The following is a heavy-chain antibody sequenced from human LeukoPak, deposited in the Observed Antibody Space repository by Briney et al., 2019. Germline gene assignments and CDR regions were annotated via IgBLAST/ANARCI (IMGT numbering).Heavy chain of an antibody. CDR1: GGSISSYY. CDR3: ARGQVNERYYYYGMDV. V-gene: IGHV4-4*07. J-gene: IGHJ6*02. D-gene: IGHD1-1*01. Sequence: SEPLSLTCTVSGGSISSYYWSWIRQPAGKGLEWIGRIYTSGSTNYNPSLKSRVTMSVDTSKNQFSLKLSSVTAADTAVYYCARGQVNERYYYYGMDVWGQGTTVTVSS. CDR2: IYTSGST.